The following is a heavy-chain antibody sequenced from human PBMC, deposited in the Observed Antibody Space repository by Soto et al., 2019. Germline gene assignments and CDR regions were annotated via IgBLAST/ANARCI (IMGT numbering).Heavy chain of an antibody. Sequence: SETLSLPCTVSGGSRSRGGYYLTWIRQHPGKGLEWIGCIYYSGRTYYNPSLKSRLTISVDTSKRQFSLTLSSVTAADTAIYFFARTKDYRSSLDFWGQGALVLGSS. CDR3: ARTKDYRSSLDF. CDR2: IYYSGRT. J-gene: IGHJ4*02. D-gene: IGHD6-6*01. V-gene: IGHV4-31*03. CDR1: GGSRSRGGYY.